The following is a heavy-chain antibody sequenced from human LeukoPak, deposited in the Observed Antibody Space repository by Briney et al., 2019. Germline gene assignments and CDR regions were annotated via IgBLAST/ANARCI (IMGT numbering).Heavy chain of an antibody. CDR1: GSTFTTYF. Sequence: ASVKVSCKASGSTFTTYFMHWVRQAPGQGLAWMGMMNPSGGTTSYAQKFQDRVTITADKSTSTAYMELSSLRSEDTAVYYCARTCSGGSCYSRDYWGQGTLVTVSS. CDR2: MNPSGGTT. CDR3: ARTCSGGSCYSRDY. V-gene: IGHV1-46*01. J-gene: IGHJ4*02. D-gene: IGHD2-15*01.